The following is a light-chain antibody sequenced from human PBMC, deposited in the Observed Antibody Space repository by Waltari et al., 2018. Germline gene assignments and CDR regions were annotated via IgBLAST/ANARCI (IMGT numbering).Light chain of an antibody. V-gene: IGLV1-44*01. CDR2: SNN. J-gene: IGLJ2*01. CDR3: ATWDDSLNGVV. CDR1: RSNLGTNT. Sequence: QSVLTPPPSASGTPGQGVPISCSRSRSNLGTNTVTWYRQLPGTAPKVLIYSNNQRPSGVPDRFSGSKSGTSASLAVSGLQSEDEGDYYCATWDDSLNGVVFGGGTKLTVL.